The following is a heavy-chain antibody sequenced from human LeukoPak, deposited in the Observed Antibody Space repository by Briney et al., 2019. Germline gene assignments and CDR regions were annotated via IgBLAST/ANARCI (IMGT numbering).Heavy chain of an antibody. J-gene: IGHJ4*02. CDR3: ARQRGVAFDY. V-gene: IGHV4-59*08. Sequence: PSETLSLTCTVSGGSISDYYWTWIRQPPGKGLEWIGYIYYSGSTNYNPSLKSRVTMSADTSKNQFSLKLSSVTPADTAVYYCARQRGVAFDYWGQGTLVTVSS. CDR1: GGSISDYY. CDR2: IYYSGST. D-gene: IGHD3-10*01.